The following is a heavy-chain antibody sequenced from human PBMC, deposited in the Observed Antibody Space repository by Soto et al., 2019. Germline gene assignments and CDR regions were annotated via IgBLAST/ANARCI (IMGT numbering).Heavy chain of an antibody. D-gene: IGHD3-3*01. CDR1: GYTFTGYY. Sequence: ASVKVSCKASGYTFTGYYMHWVRQAPGQGLGWMGWINPNSGGTNYAQKFQGWVTMTRDTSISTAYMELSRLRSDDTAVYYCARGIRARRFYDFWSAYSNRYYFDYWGQGXLVTVYS. CDR3: ARGIRARRFYDFWSAYSNRYYFDY. V-gene: IGHV1-2*04. J-gene: IGHJ4*02. CDR2: INPNSGGT.